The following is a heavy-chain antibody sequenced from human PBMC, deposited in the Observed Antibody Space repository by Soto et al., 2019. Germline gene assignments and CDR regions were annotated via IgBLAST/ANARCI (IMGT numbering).Heavy chain of an antibody. CDR1: GYTFTSYG. J-gene: IGHJ3*02. V-gene: IGHV1-18*01. CDR2: ISAYNGNT. D-gene: IGHD2-2*01. CDR3: ARGYCSSTSCYEISAFDI. Sequence: QVQLVQSGAEVKKPGASVEVSCKASGYTFTSYGISWVRQAPGQGLEWMGWISAYNGNTNYAQKLQGRVTMTTDTSTSTAYMELRSLRSDDTAVYYCARGYCSSTSCYEISAFDIWGQGTMVTVSS.